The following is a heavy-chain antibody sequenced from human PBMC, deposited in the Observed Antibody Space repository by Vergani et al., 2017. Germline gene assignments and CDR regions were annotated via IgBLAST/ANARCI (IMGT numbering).Heavy chain of an antibody. V-gene: IGHV4-30-2*01. J-gene: IGHJ4*02. CDR3: VRRNNVVRATDYFDY. D-gene: IGHD3-10*01. CDR2: IFQSGSP. CDR1: GGSISSGAFS. Sequence: QLQLQESGSGLVKPSQTLSLNCAASGGSISSGAFSWGWIRQPPGRGLQWIGHIFQSGSPDYNSSLKSRVNISLDKSKNHFTLSLSSVNSADTAVYYFVRRNNVVRATDYFDYWGQGILVTVSS.